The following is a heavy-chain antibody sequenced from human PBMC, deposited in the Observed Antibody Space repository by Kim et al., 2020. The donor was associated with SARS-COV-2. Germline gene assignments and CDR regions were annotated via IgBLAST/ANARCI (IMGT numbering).Heavy chain of an antibody. V-gene: IGHV3-30*18. D-gene: IGHD3-3*01. J-gene: IGHJ6*02. CDR3: ANLRFLEWTRSYYYYYGMDV. CDR2: ISYDGSNK. CDR1: GFTFSSYG. Sequence: GGSLRLSCAASGFTFSSYGMHWVRQAPGKGLEWVAVISYDGSNKYYADSVKGRFTISRDNSKNTLYLQMNSLRAEDTAVYYCANLRFLEWTRSYYYYYGMDVWGQGTTVTVSS.